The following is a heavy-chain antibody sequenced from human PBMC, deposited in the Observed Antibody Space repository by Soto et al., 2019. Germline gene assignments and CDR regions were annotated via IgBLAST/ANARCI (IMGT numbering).Heavy chain of an antibody. J-gene: IGHJ4*02. Sequence: PSETLSLTCTVSGGSISSYYWSWIRQPPGKGLEWIGYIYYSGSTNYNPSLKSRVTISVDTSKNQFSLKLSSVTAADTAVYYCARASHSSGWFDYWGQGTPVTVSS. CDR1: GGSISSYY. V-gene: IGHV4-59*01. CDR3: ARASHSSGWFDY. D-gene: IGHD6-19*01. CDR2: IYYSGST.